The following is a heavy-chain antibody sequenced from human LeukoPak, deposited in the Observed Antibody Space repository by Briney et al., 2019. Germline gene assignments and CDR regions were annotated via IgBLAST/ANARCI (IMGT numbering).Heavy chain of an antibody. D-gene: IGHD6-19*01. J-gene: IGHJ4*02. CDR1: GGTFSSYA. Sequence: ASVKVSCKASGGTFSSYAISWVRQAPGQGLEWMGGITPIFGTANYAQKFQGRVTITADESTSTAYMELSSLRSEDTAVYYCARESGSSGWSTGDYWGQGTLVTVSS. V-gene: IGHV1-69*13. CDR3: ARESGSSGWSTGDY. CDR2: ITPIFGTA.